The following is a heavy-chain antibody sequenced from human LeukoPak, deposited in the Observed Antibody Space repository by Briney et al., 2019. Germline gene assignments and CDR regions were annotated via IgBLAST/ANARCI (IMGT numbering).Heavy chain of an antibody. CDR3: ARPDGGYENYYYYYMDV. CDR2: IIPIFGTA. Sequence: GASVKVSCKASGGTFSSYAISWVRQAPGQGLEWMGGIIPIFGTANYAQKFQGRVTITADKSTSTAYMELSSLRSEDTAVYYCARPDGGYENYYYYYMDVWGKGTTVTVSS. CDR1: GGTFSSYA. V-gene: IGHV1-69*06. D-gene: IGHD5-12*01. J-gene: IGHJ6*03.